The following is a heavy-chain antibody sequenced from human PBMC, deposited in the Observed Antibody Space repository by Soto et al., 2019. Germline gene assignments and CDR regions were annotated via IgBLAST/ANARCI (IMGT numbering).Heavy chain of an antibody. V-gene: IGHV5-51*01. J-gene: IGHJ3*02. CDR3: ATFGAVVQDAFDI. CDR2: IYPADSDT. CDR1: GYRFASNW. Sequence: PGESLKISCKGSGYRFASNWIGWVRQMPGKGLEWMGIIYPADSDTTYSPSFQGQVTISADTSISTAYVQWNSLEASDTAMYYCATFGAVVQDAFDIWGQGTMVTVSS. D-gene: IGHD2-8*02.